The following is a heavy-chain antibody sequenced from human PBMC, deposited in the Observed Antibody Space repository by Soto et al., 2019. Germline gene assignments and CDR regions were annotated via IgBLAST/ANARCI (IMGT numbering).Heavy chain of an antibody. V-gene: IGHV3-48*01. D-gene: IGHD4-4*01. CDR2: ISSRSTTI. Sequence: EVQLVESGGGVVQPGGSLRLSCAASGFTFSSYSMNWVRQAPGKGLEWVSYISSRSTTIYYPDSVKGRFTISRDNAKKLLYLQVNSLRVEDTAVYYCAGERDVYTPHFDYWGQGTQVTVSS. CDR3: AGERDVYTPHFDY. J-gene: IGHJ4*02. CDR1: GFTFSSYS.